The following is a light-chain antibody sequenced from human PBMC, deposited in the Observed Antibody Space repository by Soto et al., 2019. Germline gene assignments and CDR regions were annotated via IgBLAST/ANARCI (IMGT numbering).Light chain of an antibody. CDR1: QSVSSN. CDR2: GAS. Sequence: EIVMTQSPVTLSVSPGERATLSCRASQSVSSNLAWYQQKPGQAPRLLIYGASTRATGIPARFSGSGSGTEFTLNISSLQSEDFAFYYCQQYNNWPPHTFGQGTKLEIK. J-gene: IGKJ2*01. CDR3: QQYNNWPPHT. V-gene: IGKV3-15*01.